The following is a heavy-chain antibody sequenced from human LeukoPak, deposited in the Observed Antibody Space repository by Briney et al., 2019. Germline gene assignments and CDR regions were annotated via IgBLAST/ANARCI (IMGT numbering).Heavy chain of an antibody. CDR2: ISGSGDNNDNT. D-gene: IGHD6-13*01. CDR3: AKSGSTSWYLDY. Sequence: PGGSLRLSCGASGFSFSNYAMSWVRQAPGKGLEWVSAISGSGDNNDNTYYADSVKGQFTISRDNSKNTLYLQMSSLRAEDAAVYYCAKSGSTSWYLDYWGQGTLVTVSS. V-gene: IGHV3-23*01. J-gene: IGHJ4*02. CDR1: GFSFSNYA.